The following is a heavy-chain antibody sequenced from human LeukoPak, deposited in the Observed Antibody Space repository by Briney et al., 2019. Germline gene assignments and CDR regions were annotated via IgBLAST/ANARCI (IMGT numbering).Heavy chain of an antibody. J-gene: IGHJ4*02. CDR3: ARGTPYCSSASCYNY. CDR2: VNPNSGNT. CDR1: GYTFTSYD. Sequence: GASVKVSCKASGYTFTSYDINWVRQAPGQGLEWMGWVNPNSGNTGYAQKFQGRVTVTRDTSISTAYMELTNLRSEDTAVYYCARGTPYCSSASCYNYWGQGSLVTVSS. D-gene: IGHD2-2*02. V-gene: IGHV1-8*02.